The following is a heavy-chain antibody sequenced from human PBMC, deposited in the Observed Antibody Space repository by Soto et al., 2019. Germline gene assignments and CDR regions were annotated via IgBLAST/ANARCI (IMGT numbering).Heavy chain of an antibody. CDR1: GYTFTSYY. CDR2: INPSGGST. CDR3: AFFFSGPYYFDY. Sequence: ASVKVSCKASGYTFTSYYMHCVRQAPGQGLEWMGIINPSGGSTSYAQKFQGRVTMTRDTSTSTVYMELSSLRSEDTAVYYCAFFFSGPYYFDYWGQGTLVTVSS. D-gene: IGHD3-3*01. J-gene: IGHJ4*02. V-gene: IGHV1-46*01.